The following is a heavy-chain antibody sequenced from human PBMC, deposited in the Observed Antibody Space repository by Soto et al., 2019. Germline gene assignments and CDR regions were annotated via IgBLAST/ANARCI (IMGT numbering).Heavy chain of an antibody. Sequence: GSLRLSCAASGFTFSSYWMHWVRQAPGKGLVWVSRINSDGSSTSYADSVKGRFTISRDNAKNTLYLQMNSLRAEDTAVYYCARVGYSSSFYYYYGMDVWGQGTTVTVSS. D-gene: IGHD6-6*01. CDR2: INSDGSST. CDR1: GFTFSSYW. J-gene: IGHJ6*02. V-gene: IGHV3-74*01. CDR3: ARVGYSSSFYYYYGMDV.